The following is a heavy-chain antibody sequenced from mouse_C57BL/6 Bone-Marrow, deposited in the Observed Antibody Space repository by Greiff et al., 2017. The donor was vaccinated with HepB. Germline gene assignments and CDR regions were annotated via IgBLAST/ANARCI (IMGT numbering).Heavy chain of an antibody. D-gene: IGHD2-4*01. J-gene: IGHJ4*01. CDR1: GYTFTEYT. CDR3: ARHGGIYYDYDVDYAMDY. V-gene: IGHV1-62-2*01. CDR2: FYPGSGSI. Sequence: VQLQQSGAELVKPGASVKLSCKASGYTFTEYTIHWVKQRSGQGLEWIGWFYPGSGSIKYNEKFKDKATLTADKSSSTVYMERSRLTAEDSAVYFCARHGGIYYDYDVDYAMDYWGQGTSVTVSS.